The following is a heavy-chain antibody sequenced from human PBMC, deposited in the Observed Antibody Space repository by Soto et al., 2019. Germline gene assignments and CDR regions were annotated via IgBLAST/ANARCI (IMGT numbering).Heavy chain of an antibody. V-gene: IGHV1-18*04. D-gene: IGHD5-18*01. CDR1: GFSFSTYG. Sequence: QLQLVQSGAEVKNPGASVRVSCKASGFSFSTYGITWVRQAPGQGLEWMGWITASNGNTHYAQNLQGRVTMTTDTSTSTAYMELWRLSSDDTAVYYCARGNSYGSYWYFDLCGRGTLVTVSS. CDR2: ITASNGNT. CDR3: ARGNSYGSYWYFDL. J-gene: IGHJ2*01.